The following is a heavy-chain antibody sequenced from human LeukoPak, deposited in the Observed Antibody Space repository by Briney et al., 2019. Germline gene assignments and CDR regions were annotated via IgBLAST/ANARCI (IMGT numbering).Heavy chain of an antibody. CDR1: GGSISSSSYY. CDR3: ARVAAVAGT. CDR2: IYYSGST. D-gene: IGHD6-19*01. V-gene: IGHV4-39*07. J-gene: IGHJ4*02. Sequence: SETLSLTCTVSGGSISSSSYYWGWIRQPPGKGLEWIGSIYYSGSTYYNPSLKSRVTISVDTSKNQFSLKVRSVTAADTAVYYCARVAAVAGTWGQGTLVTVSS.